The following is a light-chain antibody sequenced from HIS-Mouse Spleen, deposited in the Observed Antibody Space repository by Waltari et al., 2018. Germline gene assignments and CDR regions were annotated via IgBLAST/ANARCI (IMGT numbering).Light chain of an antibody. CDR2: RNN. CDR1: SSNIGSNY. J-gene: IGLJ2*01. CDR3: AAWDDSLSGVV. V-gene: IGLV1-47*01. Sequence: QSVLTQPPSASGTPGQRVTISCSGSSSNIGSNYVYWYQQLPGTAPKLLIYRNNQRPSGVPDRFSGSKSGTSASLAISGLRSEDEADYYCAAWDDSLSGVVFGGGTKPTVL.